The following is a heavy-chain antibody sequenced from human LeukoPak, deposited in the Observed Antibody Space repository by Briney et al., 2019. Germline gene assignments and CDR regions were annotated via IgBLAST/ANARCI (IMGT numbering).Heavy chain of an antibody. CDR1: GITLSNYG. CDR2: ISGSGGGT. V-gene: IGHV3-23*01. D-gene: IGHD2-15*01. CDR3: AKRGVVIRDILVGFHKEAYYFDS. Sequence: GGSLRLSCAVSGITLSNYGMSWVRQAPGKGLEWVAGISGSGGGTNYADSVQSRFTISRDNPKNTLYLQMNGLRAEDTAVYFCAKRGVVIRDILVGFHKEAYYFDSWGQGALVTVSS. J-gene: IGHJ4*02.